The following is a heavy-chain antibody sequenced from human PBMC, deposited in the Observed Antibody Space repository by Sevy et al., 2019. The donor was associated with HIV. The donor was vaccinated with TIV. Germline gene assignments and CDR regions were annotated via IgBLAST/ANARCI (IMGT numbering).Heavy chain of an antibody. V-gene: IGHV4-4*09. CDR1: DDSINTYY. CDR2: IYNKMGST. CDR3: ARGAVVIGTAATPVLDF. Sequence: SETLSLTCTVSDDSINTYYWSWIRQPPGKGLEWIGYIYNKMGSTSYSPALTSRVTISVDTSKNQFSLKLTSVTATDTAVYYCARGAVVIGTAATPVLDFWGQGSLVTVSS. J-gene: IGHJ4*02. D-gene: IGHD6-13*01.